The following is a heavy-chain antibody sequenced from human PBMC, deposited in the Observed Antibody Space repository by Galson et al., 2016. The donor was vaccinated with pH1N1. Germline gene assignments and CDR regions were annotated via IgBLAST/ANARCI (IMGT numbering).Heavy chain of an antibody. CDR2: IYPSDSDT. CDR3: ARGSGSPDSYYYYGMDG. CDR1: GYSFTNYW. D-gene: IGHD3-10*01. J-gene: IGHJ6*04. V-gene: IGHV5-51*01. Sequence: QSGAEVKKPGKSLEISCKGSGYSFTNYWIGWVRQMPGKGLEWMGIIYPSDSDTRYSPSFQGQVTISADKSISTAYLQWSSLKASDTAIYYCARGSGSPDSYYYYGMDGWGEGTTVTVSS.